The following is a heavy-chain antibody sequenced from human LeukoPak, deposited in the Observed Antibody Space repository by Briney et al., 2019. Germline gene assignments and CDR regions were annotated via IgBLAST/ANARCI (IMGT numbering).Heavy chain of an antibody. CDR2: INHSGST. V-gene: IGHV4-34*01. CDR3: ARLDGYNEDC. J-gene: IGHJ4*02. D-gene: IGHD5-24*01. CDR1: GGSFSGYY. Sequence: SETLSLTCAVYGGSFSGYYWSWIRQPPGKGLEWIGEINHSGSTYYNPSLKSRVTISVGTSKNQFSLKLSSVTAADTAVYYCARLDGYNEDCWGQGTLVTVSS.